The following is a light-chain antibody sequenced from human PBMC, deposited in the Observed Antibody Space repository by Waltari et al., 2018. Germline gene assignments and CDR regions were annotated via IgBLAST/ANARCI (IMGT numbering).Light chain of an antibody. V-gene: IGKV1-16*01. Sequence: DTQMTQSPSSLSALVGDTVTITCQASQGIANNLNWYQWKPGKAPKLLIYRASSLQSGIPSRFRGSGSGTASILTISSLQPEDFATYYCQQGSSYPRTFGQGTRVE. CDR2: RAS. CDR3: QQGSSYPRT. J-gene: IGKJ1*01. CDR1: QGIANN.